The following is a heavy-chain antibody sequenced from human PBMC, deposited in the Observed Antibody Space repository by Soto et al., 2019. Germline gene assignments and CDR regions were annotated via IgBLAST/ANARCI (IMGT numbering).Heavy chain of an antibody. CDR1: GGSVGSGNFY. V-gene: IGHV4-31*03. CDR2: IFDSKTA. Sequence: QVQLLESGPGLVKPSQTLSLTCTVSGGSVGSGNFYWSWVRQRPAQGLEWIGYIFDSKTAYYNASLESRASISGDPSNNQVSLALTSVTVADTAVYYCARALPIAGGRPFDFWGPGILVTVSS. D-gene: IGHD1-26*01. CDR3: ARALPIAGGRPFDF. J-gene: IGHJ4*02.